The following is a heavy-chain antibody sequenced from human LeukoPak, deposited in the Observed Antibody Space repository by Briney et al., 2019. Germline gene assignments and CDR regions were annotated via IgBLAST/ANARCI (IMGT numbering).Heavy chain of an antibody. J-gene: IGHJ4*02. CDR1: GYTLTELS. V-gene: IGHV1-24*01. Sequence: GASVKVSCKVSGYTLTELSMHWVRQAPGKGLEWMGGFDPEDGETIYAQKFQGRVTMTEDTSTDTAYMELSSLRSEDTAVYYCATGSLEGYQLRTMGFGFDYWGQGTLVTVSS. D-gene: IGHD2-2*01. CDR2: FDPEDGET. CDR3: ATGSLEGYQLRTMGFGFDY.